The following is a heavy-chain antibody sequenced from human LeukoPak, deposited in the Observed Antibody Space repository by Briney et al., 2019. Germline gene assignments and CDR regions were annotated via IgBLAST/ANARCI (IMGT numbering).Heavy chain of an antibody. D-gene: IGHD6-19*01. Sequence: ASVKVSCKAFGYTFTGYYMHWVRQAPGQGLEWMGWINPNSGGTRYEQKFQGRVTVTRDTSISAASMELSRLRSDDTAVYYCARAGAAVADHFDYWGQGTLVTVSS. CDR2: INPNSGGT. V-gene: IGHV1-2*02. CDR3: ARAGAAVADHFDY. CDR1: GYTFTGYY. J-gene: IGHJ4*02.